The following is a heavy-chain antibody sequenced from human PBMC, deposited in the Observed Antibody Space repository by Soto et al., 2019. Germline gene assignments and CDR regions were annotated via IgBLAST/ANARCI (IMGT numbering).Heavy chain of an antibody. Sequence: QLQLQESGSGLVKPSQTLSLTCAVSGGSISSGGYSWSWLRQPPGKGLEWIGYIFHSGSTYYNPSSKSPVTIAVDASKNHFSLELSSVTAADTAVYYCAREGGSGSPAWYFNVWGRGTLVTVSS. V-gene: IGHV4-30-2*01. CDR3: AREGGSGSPAWYFNV. CDR1: GGSISSGGYS. J-gene: IGHJ2*01. D-gene: IGHD1-26*01. CDR2: IFHSGST.